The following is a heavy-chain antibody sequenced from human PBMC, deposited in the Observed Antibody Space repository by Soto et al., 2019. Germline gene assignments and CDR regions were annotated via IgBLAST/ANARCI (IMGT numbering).Heavy chain of an antibody. J-gene: IGHJ6*03. CDR1: GYTFTSYG. CDR2: ISAYNGNT. V-gene: IGHV1-18*01. Sequence: ASVKVSCKASGYTFTSYGISWVRQAPGQGLEWMGWISAYNGNTNYAQKFQGRVTMTRNTSISTAYMELSSLRSEDTAVYYCARGRVVVAATTNYYYYYMDVWGKGTTVTVSS. CDR3: ARGRVVVAATTNYYYYYMDV. D-gene: IGHD2-15*01.